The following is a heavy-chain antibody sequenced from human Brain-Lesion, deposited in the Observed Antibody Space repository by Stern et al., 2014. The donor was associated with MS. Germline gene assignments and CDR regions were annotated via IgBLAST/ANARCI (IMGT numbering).Heavy chain of an antibody. D-gene: IGHD5-18*01. CDR2: INGDGSRT. CDR1: GFTFSTYW. J-gene: IGHJ5*02. Sequence: EVQLVESGGDLVQPGGSLRLSCTASGFTFSTYWMHWVRQAPGKGLVWVSRINGDGSRTSYADSVKGRFTLSRDNAQNTLYVQMNSLRVEDTAVYYCARAHVDTWDWFDPWGQGTLVTVSS. V-gene: IGHV3-74*01. CDR3: ARAHVDTWDWFDP.